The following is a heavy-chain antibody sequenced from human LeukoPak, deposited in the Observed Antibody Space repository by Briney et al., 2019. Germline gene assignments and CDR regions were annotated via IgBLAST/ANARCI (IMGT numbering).Heavy chain of an antibody. CDR2: ICNSDDNT. CDR3: ARAPGRSGTNGYCFDP. J-gene: IGHJ5*02. CDR1: GFTFKNFA. D-gene: IGHD2-2*01. Sequence: GASLRLSCAAPGFTFKNFAMTWVRQAPGKGLEWVSAICNSDDNTYYADSMKGRFTISRDDSKNTLYLQMSSLRAEDTAVYYCARAPGRSGTNGYCFDPWGQGTLVSVSS. V-gene: IGHV3-23*01.